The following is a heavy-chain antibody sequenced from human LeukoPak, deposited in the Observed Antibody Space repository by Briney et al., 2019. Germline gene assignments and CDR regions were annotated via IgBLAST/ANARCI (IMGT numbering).Heavy chain of an antibody. CDR2: INHSGST. Sequence: PSETLSLTCAVYGGSFSGYYWSWIRQPPGKGLEWIGEINHSGSTHYNPSLKSRVAISVDTSKNQFSLKLSSVTAADTAVYYCAASLWFGEFLGHYWGQGTLVTVSS. V-gene: IGHV4-34*01. J-gene: IGHJ4*02. CDR3: AASLWFGEFLGHY. CDR1: GGSFSGYY. D-gene: IGHD3-10*01.